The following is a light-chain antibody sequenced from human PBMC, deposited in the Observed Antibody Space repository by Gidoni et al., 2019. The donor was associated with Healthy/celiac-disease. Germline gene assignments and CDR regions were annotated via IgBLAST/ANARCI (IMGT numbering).Light chain of an antibody. CDR1: SSNNGSNP. Sequence: QSVLSQPPPATGTPAQRATIPCPGSSSNNGSNPVNWYQQHPGTATKLLIYSNNQRPSGLPDRFSGSKSGTSASLAISGRQSEDEADDYCAAWDDSLNGPNWVFGGGTKLTVL. CDR2: SNN. V-gene: IGLV1-44*01. J-gene: IGLJ3*02. CDR3: AAWDDSLNGPNWV.